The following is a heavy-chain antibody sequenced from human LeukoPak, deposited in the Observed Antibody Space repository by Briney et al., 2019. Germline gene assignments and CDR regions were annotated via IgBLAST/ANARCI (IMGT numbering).Heavy chain of an antibody. J-gene: IGHJ4*02. V-gene: IGHV3-66*01. Sequence: QPGGSLRLSCAASGFTFSNCYMNWVRQAPGKGLEWVSLLYSDGTTYYADSVKGRFTISRDNSKNTLYLQMNSLRAEDMAVYYCARDRAGVGAWSPIDYWGQGTLVTVSS. CDR1: GFTFSNCY. CDR3: ARDRAGVGAWSPIDY. CDR2: LYSDGTT. D-gene: IGHD2-8*01.